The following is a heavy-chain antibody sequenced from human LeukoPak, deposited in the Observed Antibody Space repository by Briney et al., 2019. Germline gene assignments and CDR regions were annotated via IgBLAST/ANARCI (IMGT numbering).Heavy chain of an antibody. Sequence: PSETLSLTCTVSGGSISSYYWSCIRQPPGKGLEWIGYIYYSGSTNYNPSLKSRVTISIDTSKNQFSLKLSSVTAADTALYYCARQRFLDWYFDYWGQGTLVTVSS. D-gene: IGHD3/OR15-3a*01. CDR1: GGSISSYY. CDR3: ARQRFLDWYFDY. J-gene: IGHJ4*02. CDR2: IYYSGST. V-gene: IGHV4-59*08.